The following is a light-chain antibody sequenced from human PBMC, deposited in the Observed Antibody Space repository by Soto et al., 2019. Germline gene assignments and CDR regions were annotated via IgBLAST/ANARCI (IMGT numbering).Light chain of an antibody. Sequence: EVVLTQSPGTLSLSPGERATLSCRASQSVSSDYVAWYQQIPGQTPRLLIYGASSRATGIPDRFSGSGSGTDFTLTISRLETEDFEVYYCQQNGSSPWMFGQGTKVDI. CDR2: GAS. CDR1: QSVSSDY. CDR3: QQNGSSPWM. J-gene: IGKJ1*01. V-gene: IGKV3-20*01.